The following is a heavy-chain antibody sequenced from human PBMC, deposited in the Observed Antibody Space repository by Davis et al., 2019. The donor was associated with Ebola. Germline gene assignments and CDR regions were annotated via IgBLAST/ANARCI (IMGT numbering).Heavy chain of an antibody. D-gene: IGHD6-13*01. J-gene: IGHJ6*02. Sequence: GESLKISCAASGFSFSSCSMNWVRQAPGKGLEWVSSISSSSTYRYYADSVKGRFTISRDNAKNSLYLQMNSLRAEDTAVYYCARIQMAIAAAGLVYYYYGMDVWGQGTTVTVSS. V-gene: IGHV3-21*01. CDR2: ISSSSTYR. CDR1: GFSFSSCS. CDR3: ARIQMAIAAAGLVYYYYGMDV.